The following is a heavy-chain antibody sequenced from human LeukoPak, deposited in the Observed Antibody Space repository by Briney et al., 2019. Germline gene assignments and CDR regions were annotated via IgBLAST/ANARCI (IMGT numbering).Heavy chain of an antibody. CDR1: GYTFIDYY. J-gene: IGHJ3*02. V-gene: IGHV1-8*03. D-gene: IGHD1-26*01. CDR3: ARGSELSDAFDI. CDR2: MNPNSGNT. Sequence: GASVKVSCKASGYTFIDYYIHWVRQAPGQGLEWMGWMNPNSGNTGYAQKFQGRVTITRNTSMSTAYMELSSLRSEDTAVYYCARGSELSDAFDIWGQGTMVTVSS.